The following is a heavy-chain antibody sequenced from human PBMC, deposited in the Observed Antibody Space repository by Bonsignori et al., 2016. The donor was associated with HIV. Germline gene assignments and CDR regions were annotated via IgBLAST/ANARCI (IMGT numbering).Heavy chain of an antibody. CDR2: IRYDGSNE. Sequence: GGSLRLSCAASGFTFNSYGMHWVRQAPGKGLEWVAFIRYDGSNEYYADSVKGRFTISRDNSKNTLYLQMNSLRVEDTAVYYCAKDSEWELHSADASDIWGQGTMVTVSS. J-gene: IGHJ3*02. CDR1: GFTFNSYG. CDR3: AKDSEWELHSADASDI. V-gene: IGHV3-30*02. D-gene: IGHD1-26*01.